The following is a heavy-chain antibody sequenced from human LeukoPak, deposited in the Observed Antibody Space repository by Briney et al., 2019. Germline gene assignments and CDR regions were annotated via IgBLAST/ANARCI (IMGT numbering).Heavy chain of an antibody. Sequence: SETLSLTCAVYGGSFSGYYWSWIRQPPGKGLEWIGEINHSGSTNYNPSLKSRVTISVDTSKNQFSLKLSSVPAADTAVYYCARGVPVWYYGMDVWGQGTTVTVSS. D-gene: IGHD2-21*01. J-gene: IGHJ6*02. CDR3: ARGVPVWYYGMDV. CDR1: GGSFSGYY. V-gene: IGHV4-34*01. CDR2: INHSGST.